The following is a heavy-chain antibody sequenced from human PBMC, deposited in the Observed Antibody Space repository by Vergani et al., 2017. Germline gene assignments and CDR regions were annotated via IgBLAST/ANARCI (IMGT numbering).Heavy chain of an antibody. V-gene: IGHV3-30*18. CDR3: AKDGYSSSWYPVSYHYYYNMDV. CDR2: ISYDGSKK. Sequence: QVQLVESGGGVVQPGRSLRLSCAASGFTFRSYGMHWVRQAPGKGLEWVALISYDGSKKYYADSVKGRFTISRDNSKNTLYLQMNSLRVEVTAVYYCAKDGYSSSWYPVSYHYYYNMDVWGKGATVTVSS. D-gene: IGHD6-13*01. J-gene: IGHJ6*03. CDR1: GFTFRSYG.